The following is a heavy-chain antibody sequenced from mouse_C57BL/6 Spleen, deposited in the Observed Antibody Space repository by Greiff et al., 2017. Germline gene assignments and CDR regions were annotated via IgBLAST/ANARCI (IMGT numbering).Heavy chain of an antibody. CDR1: GYTFTSYW. D-gene: IGHD1-1*01. Sequence: QVHLQQPGAELVRPGSSVKLSCKASGYTFTSYWMHWVKQRPIKGLEWIGIIYPSDGDTHYNQKFKDKATLTVDKSSSTAYVQLSSLTSDDSAVFYCAREDYGGGWYFCVRGTGTTVTVS. J-gene: IGHJ1*03. CDR3: AREDYGGGWYFCV. V-gene: IGHV1-52*01. CDR2: IYPSDGDT.